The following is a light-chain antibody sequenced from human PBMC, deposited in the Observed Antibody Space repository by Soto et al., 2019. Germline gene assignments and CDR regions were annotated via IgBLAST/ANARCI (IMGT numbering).Light chain of an antibody. V-gene: IGKV2-28*01. Sequence: DIVMTQSPLSLPVTPGEPASISCRSSQSLLHSTGYNYLDWYLQKPGHSPQLLIYLGSNRASGVPDRFSGSVSGTDFTLKISRVEAEDVGVYYCMQALQTPYSFGQGTKLEIK. J-gene: IGKJ2*03. CDR1: QSLLHSTGYNY. CDR2: LGS. CDR3: MQALQTPYS.